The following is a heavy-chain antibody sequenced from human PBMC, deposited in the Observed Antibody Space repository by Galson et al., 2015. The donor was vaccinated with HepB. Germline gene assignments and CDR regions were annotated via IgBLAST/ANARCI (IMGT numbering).Heavy chain of an antibody. CDR3: ARGNYYLSSGGDAFEI. D-gene: IGHD3-22*01. V-gene: IGHV3-66*01. J-gene: IGHJ3*02. CDR2: VYSGGST. CDR1: GFTVSSNY. Sequence: SLRLSCAASGFTVSSNYMSWVRQAPGKGLEWVSIVYSGGSTYYADSVKGRFTISRDNSQNTLYLQMNSLRAEDTAVYYCARGNYYLSSGGDAFEIWGQGTMVTVSS.